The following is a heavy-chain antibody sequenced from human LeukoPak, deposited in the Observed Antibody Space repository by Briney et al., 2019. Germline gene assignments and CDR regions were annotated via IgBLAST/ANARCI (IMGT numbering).Heavy chain of an antibody. CDR2: ISWNTGTI. Sequence: GGSLRLSCAASGFTFDDYAMHWVRQAPGKGLEWVSGISWNTGTIGYADSVKGRFTISRDNAENSLYLQMNSLRAEDTALYYCAKDITSTVAGIHYWGQGTLVTVSS. J-gene: IGHJ4*02. CDR1: GFTFDDYA. V-gene: IGHV3-9*01. CDR3: AKDITSTVAGIHY. D-gene: IGHD6-19*01.